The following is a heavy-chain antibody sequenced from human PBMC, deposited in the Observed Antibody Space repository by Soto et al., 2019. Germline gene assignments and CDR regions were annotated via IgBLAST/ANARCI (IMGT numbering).Heavy chain of an antibody. J-gene: IGHJ4*02. CDR3: ARDVDGSGSYYTDY. D-gene: IGHD3-10*01. Sequence: QVQLVQSGAEVKNPGTSVKVSCKTSGYTFTSDGISWVRQAPGQGLEWMGWISAYHGNTKYAQKVQGIVTMTTDTSTSTAYMELRSLTSDDTAVYYCARDVDGSGSYYTDYWGQGTLVTFAA. V-gene: IGHV1-18*01. CDR1: GYTFTSDG. CDR2: ISAYHGNT.